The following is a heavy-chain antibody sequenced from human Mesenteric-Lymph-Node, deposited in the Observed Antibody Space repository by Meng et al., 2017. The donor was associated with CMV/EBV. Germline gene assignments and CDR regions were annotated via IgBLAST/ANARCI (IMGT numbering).Heavy chain of an antibody. CDR2: INSDGSST. CDR3: ARLGFSADFGVVA. J-gene: IGHJ5*02. Sequence: LSLTCAASGFTFSSYWMHWVRQAPGKGLVWVSRINSDGSSTSYADSVKGRFTISRDNAKNTLYLQMNSLRAEDTAVYYCARLGFSADFGVVAWGQGTLVTVSS. V-gene: IGHV3-74*01. CDR1: GFTFSSYW. D-gene: IGHD3-3*01.